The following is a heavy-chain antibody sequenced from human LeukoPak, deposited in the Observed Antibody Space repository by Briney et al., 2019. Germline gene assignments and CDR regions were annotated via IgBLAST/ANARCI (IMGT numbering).Heavy chain of an antibody. CDR2: INAGNGNT. D-gene: IGHD5-12*01. Sequence: ASVKVSCKASGYTFTGYYMHWVRQAPGQGLEWMGRINAGNGNTKYSQKFQGRVTITRDTSASTAYMELSSLRSEDTAVYYCARDRDSGYDRNYFDYWGQGTLVTVSS. CDR3: ARDRDSGYDRNYFDY. J-gene: IGHJ4*02. CDR1: GYTFTGYY. V-gene: IGHV1-3*01.